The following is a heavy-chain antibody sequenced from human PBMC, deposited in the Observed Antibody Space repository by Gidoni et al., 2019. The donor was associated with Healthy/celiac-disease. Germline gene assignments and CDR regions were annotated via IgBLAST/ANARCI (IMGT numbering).Heavy chain of an antibody. CDR3: ARVIVDSGWFFDFDY. D-gene: IGHD6-19*01. CDR1: GFTFDDYA. Sequence: EVQLVESGGGLVQPGRSLRLSWAASGFTFDDYAMHWVRQAPGKCLEWVSGISWNSGSIGYADSVKGRFTISRDNAKNSLYLQMNSLRAEDTALYYCARVIVDSGWFFDFDYWGQGTLVTVSS. V-gene: IGHV3-9*01. CDR2: ISWNSGSI. J-gene: IGHJ4*02.